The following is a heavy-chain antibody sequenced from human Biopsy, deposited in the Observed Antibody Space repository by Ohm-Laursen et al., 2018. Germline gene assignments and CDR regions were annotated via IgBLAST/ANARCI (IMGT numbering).Heavy chain of an antibody. CDR1: GYTPNELS. CDR3: AADINVWNVNY. D-gene: IGHD1-1*01. Sequence: ASVKVSCKVSGYTPNELSMHWVRQVPGKGLEWMGGFAPENGKTVYAQNFRARVSLTEDTSTDTAYMELWSLRSEDTAVYYCAADINVWNVNYWGQGTQVTVSS. CDR2: FAPENGKT. J-gene: IGHJ4*02. V-gene: IGHV1-24*01.